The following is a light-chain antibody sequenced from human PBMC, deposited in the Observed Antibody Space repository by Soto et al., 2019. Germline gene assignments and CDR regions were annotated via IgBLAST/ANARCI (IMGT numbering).Light chain of an antibody. J-gene: IGKJ4*01. V-gene: IGKV3-11*01. CDR1: QGVGRF. CDR3: QQRGGWPLT. Sequence: EIVLTQSPATLSLSPGERAALSCRASQGVGRFLAWYQQKPGQAPRLLLYDASNRATGIPARFSGSGSGTDFTLAINNLVPEDFAVYYCQQRGGWPLTFGGGTKVEIK. CDR2: DAS.